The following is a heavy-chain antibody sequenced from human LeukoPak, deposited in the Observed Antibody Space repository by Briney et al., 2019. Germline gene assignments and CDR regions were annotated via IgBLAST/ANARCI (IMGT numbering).Heavy chain of an antibody. CDR1: GFTFSRHW. Sequence: GGSLRLSCKASGFTFSRHWVHWVRQAPGKGLVWVSRISGNASSTSYADSVKGRFTISRDNAKNTLYLQMNSLRAEDTAVYYCARDYGSGNYPDAFDIWGQGTMVTVSS. CDR3: ARDYGSGNYPDAFDI. J-gene: IGHJ3*02. D-gene: IGHD3-10*01. V-gene: IGHV3-74*01. CDR2: ISGNASST.